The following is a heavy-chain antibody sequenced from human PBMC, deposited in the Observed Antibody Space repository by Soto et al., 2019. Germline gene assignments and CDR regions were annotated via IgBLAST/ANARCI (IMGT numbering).Heavy chain of an antibody. D-gene: IGHD2-15*01. CDR2: ISAYNGNT. J-gene: IGHJ5*02. CDR3: ARDPLGYCSGGSCWGWFDP. V-gene: IGHV1-18*01. CDR1: GYTFTSYG. Sequence: VASVKVSCKASGYTFTSYGISWVRQAPGQGLEWMGWISAYNGNTNYAQKLQGRVTMTTDTSTSTAYMELRSLRSDDTAVYYCARDPLGYCSGGSCWGWFDPWGQGTLVTVSS.